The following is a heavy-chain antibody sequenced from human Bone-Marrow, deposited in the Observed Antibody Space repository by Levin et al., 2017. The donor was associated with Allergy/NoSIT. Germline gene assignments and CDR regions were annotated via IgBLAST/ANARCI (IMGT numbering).Heavy chain of an antibody. J-gene: IGHJ6*02. D-gene: IGHD2-2*01. CDR1: GFTFTKYG. V-gene: IGHV3-30*18. CDR2: LSYDGKNE. CDR3: AKDPCSSATCYGSYHYFDGMDV. Sequence: SCAASGFTFTKYGMHWVRQAPGKGLEWVAFLSYDGKNEYYAESVKGRFTISRDNLKDRLFLQLNSLRADDTAVYFCAKDPCSSATCYGSYHYFDGMDVWGRGTTVTVSS.